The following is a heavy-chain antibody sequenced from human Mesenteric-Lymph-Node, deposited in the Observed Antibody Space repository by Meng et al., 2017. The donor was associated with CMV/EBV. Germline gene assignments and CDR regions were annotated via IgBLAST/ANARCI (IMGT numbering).Heavy chain of an antibody. Sequence: GESLKISCKASGYTFSSYWIGWVRQRPGEGLEWMGIIYPSDAETKYRTSVQGQVTISGDKSTSTVYLQWSSLKAADTAMYYCARQDYYDSSGYTRGGLDVWGQGTTVTVSS. D-gene: IGHD3-22*01. CDR1: GYTFSSYW. CDR3: ARQDYYDSSGYTRGGLDV. J-gene: IGHJ6*02. CDR2: IYPSDAET. V-gene: IGHV5-51*01.